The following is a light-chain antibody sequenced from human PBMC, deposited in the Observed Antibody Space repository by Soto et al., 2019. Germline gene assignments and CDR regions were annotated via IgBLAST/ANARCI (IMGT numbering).Light chain of an antibody. CDR1: QDINDY. J-gene: IGKJ2*02. CDR2: GAS. V-gene: IGKV1-33*01. Sequence: EIQMTQSPSSLSASLGDRVTITCQASQDINDYANWYQQKPGKATRLLIYGASFLEVGGPSRFIGSGSATHFTLSIGRLGREDVACFYCQQYDSRPCTFGQGTRLEIK. CDR3: QQYDSRPCT.